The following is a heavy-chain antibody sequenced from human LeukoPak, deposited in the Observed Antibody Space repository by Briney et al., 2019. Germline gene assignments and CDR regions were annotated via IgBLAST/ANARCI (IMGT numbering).Heavy chain of an antibody. CDR1: GGSFSGYY. J-gene: IGHJ4*02. Sequence: PSETLSLTCAVYGGSFSGYYWSWIRQPPGKGLEWIGEINHSGSTNYNPSLKSRVTISVDTSKNQFSLKLSSVTAADTAVYYCARGAPKLYDYAWGSYRYTFDYRGQGTLVTVSS. CDR3: ARGAPKLYDYAWGSYRYTFDY. CDR2: INHSGST. V-gene: IGHV4-34*01. D-gene: IGHD3-16*02.